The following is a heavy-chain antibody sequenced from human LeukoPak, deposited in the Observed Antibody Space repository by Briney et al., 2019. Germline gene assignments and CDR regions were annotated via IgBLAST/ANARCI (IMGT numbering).Heavy chain of an antibody. J-gene: IGHJ4*02. CDR2: IRSKAYGGTT. V-gene: IGHV3-49*03. D-gene: IGHD2-2*01. CDR1: GFTFGDYA. Sequence: GGSLRLSCTASGFTFGDYAMSWFRQAPGKGLEWVGFIRSKAYGGTTEYAASVKGRFTISRDDSKSIAYLQMNSLRTEDTAVYYCTRTFDLGYCSSTSCHNFDYWGQGTLVTVSS. CDR3: TRTFDLGYCSSTSCHNFDY.